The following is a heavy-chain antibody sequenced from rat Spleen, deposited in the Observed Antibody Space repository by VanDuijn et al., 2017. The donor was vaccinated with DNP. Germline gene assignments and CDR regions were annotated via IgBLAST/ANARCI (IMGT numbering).Heavy chain of an antibody. CDR2: ISYSGRT. J-gene: IGHJ2*01. CDR3: ARWTRYFDY. D-gene: IGHD1-7*01. Sequence: EVQLQESGSGLVKPSQSLSLTCSVTGYSITSNYWGWIRQFPGNKMEYIGHISYSGRTDYNPSLKSRISITKYTSRNHFFLHLNSVTIEDTATYYCARWTRYFDYWGQGVMVTVSS. V-gene: IGHV3-1*01. CDR1: GYSITSNY.